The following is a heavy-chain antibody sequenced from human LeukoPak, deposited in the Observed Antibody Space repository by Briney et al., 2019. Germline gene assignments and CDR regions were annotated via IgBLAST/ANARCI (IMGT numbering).Heavy chain of an antibody. J-gene: IGHJ4*02. Sequence: GGSLRLSCAASGFTFINYSMNWVRQTPGKGLEWVSSITSSSSYIYYAGSVKGRFTISRDNAKISLYLQVNSLRAEDTAVYHCARAIAAAGTLYYFDHWGQGTLVTVSS. CDR1: GFTFINYS. CDR2: ITSSSSYI. D-gene: IGHD6-13*01. CDR3: ARAIAAAGTLYYFDH. V-gene: IGHV3-21*01.